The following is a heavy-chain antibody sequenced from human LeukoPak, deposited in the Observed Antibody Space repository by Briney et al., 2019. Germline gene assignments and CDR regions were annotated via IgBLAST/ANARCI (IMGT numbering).Heavy chain of an antibody. CDR3: ARGGGYSGMDY. CDR2: VSSSSSTI. V-gene: IGHV3-48*01. CDR1: GFTFSSHS. J-gene: IGHJ4*02. D-gene: IGHD5-12*01. Sequence: SGGSLRLSCAASGFTFSSHSMNWVRQAPGKGLEWVSYVSSSSSTIYYADSVKGRFTISRDNAKNSLYLQMNSLRAEDTAVYYCARGGGYSGMDYWGQGTLVTVSS.